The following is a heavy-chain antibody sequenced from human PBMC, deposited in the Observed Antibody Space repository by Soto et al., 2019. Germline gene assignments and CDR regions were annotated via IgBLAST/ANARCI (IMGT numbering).Heavy chain of an antibody. CDR2: IFHSGRT. D-gene: IGHD3-16*02. J-gene: IGHJ4*02. CDR3: VRQASKVWGAYPQATNF. V-gene: IGHV4-39*01. Sequence: QLQLQESGPGLVKSSETLSLTCTVSGASINSTSFYWGWIRQPPGKGLEWIGSIFHSGRTNYNPSLKSRVTLSVYTSRSQGSLEVGSVTAADTAVYYCVRQASKVWGAYPQATNFWGQGTLVTVSS. CDR1: GASINSTSFY.